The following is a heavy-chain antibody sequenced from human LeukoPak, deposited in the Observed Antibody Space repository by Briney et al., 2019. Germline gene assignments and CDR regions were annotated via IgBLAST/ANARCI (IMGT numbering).Heavy chain of an antibody. CDR2: IYHSGST. Sequence: SETLSLTCTVSGYSISSGYYWGWIRQPPGKGLEWIGSIYHSGSTYYNPSLKSRVTISVDTSKNQFSLKLSSVTAADTAVYYCARDRPLVDTAMDTLDYWGQGTLVTVSS. D-gene: IGHD5-18*01. V-gene: IGHV4-38-2*02. CDR1: GYSISSGYY. J-gene: IGHJ4*02. CDR3: ARDRPLVDTAMDTLDY.